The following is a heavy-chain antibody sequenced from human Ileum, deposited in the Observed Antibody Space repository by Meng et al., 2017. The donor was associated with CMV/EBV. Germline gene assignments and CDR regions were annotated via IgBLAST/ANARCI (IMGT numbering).Heavy chain of an antibody. J-gene: IGHJ6*02. CDR2: ICAYNGDT. CDR1: GYIFTNYI. CDR3: AGDGHYEVWGGTPVGMDV. D-gene: IGHD3-3*01. Sequence: ASVQVSCKASGYIFTNYIISWVRQAPGQGLEWMGWICAYNGDTNYAQKFQGRVTMTTDTSTSTAYFDLGSLISDDTAVYYCAGDGHYEVWGGTPVGMDVWGQGTTVTVSS. V-gene: IGHV1-18*01.